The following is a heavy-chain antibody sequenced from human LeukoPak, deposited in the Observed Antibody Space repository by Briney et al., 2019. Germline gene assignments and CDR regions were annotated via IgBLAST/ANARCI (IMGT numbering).Heavy chain of an antibody. V-gene: IGHV4-4*07. CDR2: IYTSGST. CDR1: GGSISSYY. D-gene: IGHD1-26*01. Sequence: SETLSLTCTFSGGSISSYYWSWIRQPAGKGLEWIGRIYTSGSTNYNPSLKSRVTMSVDTSKNQFSLKLSSVTAADTAVYYCAISSGSYSHGAFDIWGQGTMVTVSS. J-gene: IGHJ3*02. CDR3: AISSGSYSHGAFDI.